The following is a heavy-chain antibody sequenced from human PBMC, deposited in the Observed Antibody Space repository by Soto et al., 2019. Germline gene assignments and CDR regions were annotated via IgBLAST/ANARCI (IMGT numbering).Heavy chain of an antibody. CDR1: GYTFAGYY. V-gene: IGHV1-2*04. CDR2: INPNSGDT. CDR3: ARDAGPVGATQRAAFDI. Sequence: QVQLVQSGAEVKKPGASVKVSCKASGYTFAGYYLHWVRQAPGQGLEWMGWINPNSGDTNYAQKFQGWVTMTRDTSISTAYMELSRLRSDDTAVYYCARDAGPVGATQRAAFDIWGQGTMVTVSS. J-gene: IGHJ3*02. D-gene: IGHD1-26*01.